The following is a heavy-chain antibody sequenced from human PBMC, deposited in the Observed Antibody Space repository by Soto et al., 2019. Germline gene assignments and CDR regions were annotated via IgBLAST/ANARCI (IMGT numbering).Heavy chain of an antibody. CDR1: GFTFSSYE. D-gene: IGHD3-22*01. V-gene: IGHV3-48*03. J-gene: IGHJ3*02. CDR2: ISSSGSTI. Sequence: GGSLRLSCAASGFTFSSYEMNWVRQAPGKRLEWVSYISSSGSTIYYADSVKGRFTISGDNAKNSLYLQMNSLRAEDTAVYYCARDDAYDSSGSTKRNDAFDIWGQGTMVTVSS. CDR3: ARDDAYDSSGSTKRNDAFDI.